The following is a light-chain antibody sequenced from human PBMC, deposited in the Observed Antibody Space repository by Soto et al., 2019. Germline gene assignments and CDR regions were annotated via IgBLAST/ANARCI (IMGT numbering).Light chain of an antibody. CDR2: DAS. V-gene: IGKV3-20*01. Sequence: DIAMTQSPSTLSVSTGERATLSCRASQSVSSYLAWYQQKPGKAPRLLIYDASIRETGIPDRFRGSGSGTDFTLTLSSREPEDFAVYSCQRYGSSPHPTFGQGTRLEIK. J-gene: IGKJ5*01. CDR3: QRYGSSPHPT. CDR1: QSVSSY.